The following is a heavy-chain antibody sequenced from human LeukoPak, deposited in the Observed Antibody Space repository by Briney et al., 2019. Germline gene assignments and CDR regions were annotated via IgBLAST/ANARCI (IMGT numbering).Heavy chain of an antibody. J-gene: IGHJ6*04. V-gene: IGHV4-39*07. D-gene: IGHD3-22*01. CDR2: IYYSGST. Sequence: KPSETLSLTCTVSGGSISSSSYYWGWIRQPPGKGLEWIGSIYYSGSTNYNPSLKSRVTISVDTSKNQFSLKLSSVTAADTAVYYCARRTYYYDSSGYYYSWVDVWGKGTTVTVSS. CDR3: ARRTYYYDSSGYYYSWVDV. CDR1: GGSISSSSYY.